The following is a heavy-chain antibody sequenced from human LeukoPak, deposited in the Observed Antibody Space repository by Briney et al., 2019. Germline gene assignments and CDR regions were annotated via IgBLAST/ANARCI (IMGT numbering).Heavy chain of an antibody. D-gene: IGHD3-10*01. CDR2: VYHSGAT. Sequence: PSETLSLTCTVSGGSISSGNWWSWVRQPPGKGLEWIGEVYHSGATNYNPSLRSRVIISADRSSNQFSLRLNSVTAADTAVFYCARGEGYGSGTVHFDYWGRGILVTVSS. CDR3: ARGEGYGSGTVHFDY. J-gene: IGHJ4*02. V-gene: IGHV4-4*02. CDR1: GGSISSGNW.